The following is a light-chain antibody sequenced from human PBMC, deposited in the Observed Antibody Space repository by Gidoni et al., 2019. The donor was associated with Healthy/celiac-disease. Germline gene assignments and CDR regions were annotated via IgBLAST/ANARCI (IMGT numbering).Light chain of an antibody. J-gene: IGLJ3*02. CDR2: EDN. V-gene: IGLV6-57*01. Sequence: NFMLTHPHSVSESPGKTVTISCTRSSGSIASNYVQWYQQRPGSSPTTVLYEDNQRPSGVPDRFSGSSDSSSNSASLTSSGLKTEDEADYYCQSYDSSNHWVFGGGTKLTVL. CDR3: QSYDSSNHWV. CDR1: SGSIASNY.